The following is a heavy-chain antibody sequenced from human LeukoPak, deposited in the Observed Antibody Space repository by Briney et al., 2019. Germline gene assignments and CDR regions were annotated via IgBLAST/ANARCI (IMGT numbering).Heavy chain of an antibody. CDR3: ATQDTAMSTGFDY. CDR2: MNPNSGNT. CDR1: GYTFTGYY. J-gene: IGHJ4*02. Sequence: ASVKVSCKASGYTFTGYYMHWVRQAPGQGLEWMGWMNPNSGNTGYAQKFQGRVTMTRNTSISTAYMELSSLRSEDTAVYYCATQDTAMSTGFDYWGQGTLVTVSS. V-gene: IGHV1-8*02. D-gene: IGHD5-18*01.